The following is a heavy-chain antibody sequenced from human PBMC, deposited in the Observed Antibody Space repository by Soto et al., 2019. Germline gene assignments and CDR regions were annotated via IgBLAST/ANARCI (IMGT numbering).Heavy chain of an antibody. Sequence: PGGSLRLSCAASGFTFSSYGMHWVRQAPGKGLEWVAVISYDGSNKYYADSVKGRFTISRDNTKNTLYLQMNSLRAEDTAVYYCAKDHGSRWYTREYYGMDVWGQGTTVTVSS. CDR3: AKDHGSRWYTREYYGMDV. D-gene: IGHD6-19*01. J-gene: IGHJ6*02. CDR2: ISYDGSNK. V-gene: IGHV3-30*18. CDR1: GFTFSSYG.